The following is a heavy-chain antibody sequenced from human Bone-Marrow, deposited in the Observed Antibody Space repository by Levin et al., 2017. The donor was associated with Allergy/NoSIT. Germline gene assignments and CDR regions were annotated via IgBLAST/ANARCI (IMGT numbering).Heavy chain of an antibody. CDR2: INSDGSSA. V-gene: IGHV3-74*01. CDR1: GFTFSSHW. CDR3: ARDGGATVTIWYFDL. Sequence: GGSLRLSCAASGFTFSSHWMHWVRQAPGKGLVWVSRINSDGSSASYADSVKGRFTISRDNAKNTLYLQMNSLRAEDTAVYYCARDGGATVTIWYFDLWGRGTLVTVSS. J-gene: IGHJ2*01. D-gene: IGHD4-17*01.